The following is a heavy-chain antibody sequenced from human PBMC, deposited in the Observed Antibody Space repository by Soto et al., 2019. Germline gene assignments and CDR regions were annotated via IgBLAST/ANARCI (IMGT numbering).Heavy chain of an antibody. CDR3: ARDQEVHDSRGHKIRAMDV. V-gene: IGHV3-48*03. D-gene: IGHD6-19*01. CDR1: GFPFRIYE. Sequence: GGSLRLSCAASGFPFRIYEMNWVRQAPGKGLEWISYISESGSSMYYADSVKGRFAISRDNAKNSLYLQMNSLRAEDTAVYYCARDQEVHDSRGHKIRAMDVWGQGTTVTVSS. CDR2: ISESGSSM. J-gene: IGHJ6*02.